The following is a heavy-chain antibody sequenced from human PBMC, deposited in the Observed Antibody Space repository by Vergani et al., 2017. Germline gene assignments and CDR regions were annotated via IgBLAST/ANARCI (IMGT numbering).Heavy chain of an antibody. V-gene: IGHV4-34*01. J-gene: IGHJ4*02. CDR1: GGSFSGYY. CDR2: INHSGST. Sequence: QVQLQQWGAGLLKPSETLSLTCAVYGGSFSGYYWSWIRQPPGKGLEWIGAINHSGSTNYNPSLKSRVTISVDTSKNQFSLKLSSVTAADTASYYCAIKDPGGMATTYYFDYWGQGTLVTVSS. CDR3: AIKDPGGMATTYYFDY. D-gene: IGHD5-24*01.